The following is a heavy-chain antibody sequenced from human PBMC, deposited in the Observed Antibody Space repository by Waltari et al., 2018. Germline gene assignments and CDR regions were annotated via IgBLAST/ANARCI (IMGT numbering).Heavy chain of an antibody. Sequence: QLQLQESGPGLVKPSETLSLTCTVSGGSISNDSYYWGGIRQPPGKGLEWIGGIYHTGETYQHPSLKRRVTVSQDTPKTQFSQKLSSVTAADTALYYCARATRIMITFGGVIAFDPWGQGALVTVSS. CDR3: ARATRIMITFGGVIAFDP. J-gene: IGHJ5*02. CDR2: IYHTGET. D-gene: IGHD3-16*02. CDR1: GGSISNDSYY. V-gene: IGHV4-39*01.